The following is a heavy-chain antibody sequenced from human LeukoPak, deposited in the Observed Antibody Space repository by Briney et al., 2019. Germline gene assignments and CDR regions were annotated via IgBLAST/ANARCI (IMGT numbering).Heavy chain of an antibody. Sequence: GGSLRLSCAASGFTFDDYVMHWVRQAPGKGLEWVSGISWNSGNIGYADSVKGRFTISRDNAKNSLYLQMNSLRAEDTAVYYCARAQGYCSGGSCYLGTFDPWGQGTLVTVSS. CDR3: ARAQGYCSGGSCYLGTFDP. J-gene: IGHJ5*02. CDR1: GFTFDDYV. CDR2: ISWNSGNI. V-gene: IGHV3-9*01. D-gene: IGHD2-15*01.